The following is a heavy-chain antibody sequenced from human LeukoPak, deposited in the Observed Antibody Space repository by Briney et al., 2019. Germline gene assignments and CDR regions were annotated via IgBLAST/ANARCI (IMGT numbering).Heavy chain of an antibody. CDR1: GFTLSSYD. D-gene: IGHD4-17*01. V-gene: IGHV3-48*03. CDR3: ARLERGDHGDYSSYWYLDL. Sequence: GGSLRLSCAGSGFTLSSYDFVWVRQAPGKGLEWVSNIISSTRASYYADSVKGRFTMSSDNAKNSLYLQLNSLRAEDTARYYCARLERGDHGDYSSYWYLDLWGRGTLVTVSS. J-gene: IGHJ2*01. CDR2: IISSTRAS.